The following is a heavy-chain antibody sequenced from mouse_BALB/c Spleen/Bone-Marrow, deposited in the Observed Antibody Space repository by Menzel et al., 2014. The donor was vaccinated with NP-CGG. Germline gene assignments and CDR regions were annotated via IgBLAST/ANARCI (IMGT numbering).Heavy chain of an antibody. J-gene: IGHJ4*01. CDR1: GFDFSRYW. D-gene: IGHD2-10*02. CDR2: INPDSSTI. CDR3: ARLGYGNSLSMDH. V-gene: IGHV4-1*02. Sequence: VMLVESGGGLVQPGGSLKLSCAASGFDFSRYWMSWVRQAPGKGLEWIGEINPDSSTINYTPSLRDKFIISRDSAKNTLYLQMSKVRSEDTALYYCARLGYGNSLSMDHRGKRPPVTV.